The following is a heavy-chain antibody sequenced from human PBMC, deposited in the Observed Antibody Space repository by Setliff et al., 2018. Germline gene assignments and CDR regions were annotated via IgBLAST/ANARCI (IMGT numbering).Heavy chain of an antibody. Sequence: GASVKVSCKASGYTFTSYGISWVRQAPGQGLEWMGWISAYNGNTNYAQKLQGRVTMTTDTSTSTAYMELRSLRSDDTAMYYCARLVRYCTRTSCQRASGEDYWGQGTLVTVSS. CDR3: ARLVRYCTRTSCQRASGEDY. CDR2: ISAYNGNT. V-gene: IGHV1-18*01. CDR1: GYTFTSYG. J-gene: IGHJ4*02. D-gene: IGHD2-2*01.